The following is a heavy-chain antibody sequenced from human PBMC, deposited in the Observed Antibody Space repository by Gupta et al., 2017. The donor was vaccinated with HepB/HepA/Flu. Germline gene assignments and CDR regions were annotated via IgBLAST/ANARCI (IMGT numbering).Heavy chain of an antibody. J-gene: IGHJ4*02. CDR3: ARIRRCYYGSGSADY. Sequence: QVTLRESGPALVKPTQTLTLTCTFSGFSLSTSGMCVSWIRQPPGKALEWLARIDWDDDKYYSTSLKTRLTISKDTSKNQVVLTMTNMDPVDTATYYCARIRRCYYGSGSADYWGQGTLVTVSS. V-gene: IGHV2-70*15. D-gene: IGHD3-10*01. CDR1: GFSLSTSGMC. CDR2: IDWDDDK.